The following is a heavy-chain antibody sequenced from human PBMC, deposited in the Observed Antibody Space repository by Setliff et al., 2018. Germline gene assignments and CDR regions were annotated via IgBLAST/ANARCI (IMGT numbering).Heavy chain of an antibody. V-gene: IGHV3-48*01. CDR3: VRDLHWGFDY. D-gene: IGHD7-27*01. J-gene: IGHJ4*02. Sequence: GGSLRLSCVASGFTFRTYSVNWVRQAPGKGLEWISYISTSSGTIYYADSVKGRFTISRDNAKNSVYLQMNSLRAEDTAVYYCVRDLHWGFDYWGLGTLVTVSS. CDR1: GFTFRTYS. CDR2: ISTSSGTI.